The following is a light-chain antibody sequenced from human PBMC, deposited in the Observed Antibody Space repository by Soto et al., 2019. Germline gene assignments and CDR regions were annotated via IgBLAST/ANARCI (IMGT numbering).Light chain of an antibody. CDR1: SGDIGAYDY. Sequence: QSVLTQPASVSASPGQSITISCTGTSGDIGAYDYVSWYQHHPAKAPKLIIYDVTNRPSGVSTRFSGSKSGTTASLTISGLRADDEADYYCSSYTTASIPVFGGGTKLTV. V-gene: IGLV2-14*03. CDR2: DVT. CDR3: SSYTTASIPV. J-gene: IGLJ2*01.